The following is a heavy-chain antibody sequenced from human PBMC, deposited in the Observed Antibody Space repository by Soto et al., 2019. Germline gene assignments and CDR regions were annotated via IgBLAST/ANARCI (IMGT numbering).Heavy chain of an antibody. Sequence: QVQLQESGPGLVKPSQTLSLTCTVSGGSISSGGYCWSWIRQHPGKGLEWIGYIYYSGSTYYNPSLKSRVTISVDTSKNQFSLKLSSVTAADTAVYYCAREMVAARGVNWFDPWGLGTLVTVSS. D-gene: IGHD2-15*01. CDR2: IYYSGST. CDR3: AREMVAARGVNWFDP. J-gene: IGHJ5*02. CDR1: GGSISSGGYC. V-gene: IGHV4-31*03.